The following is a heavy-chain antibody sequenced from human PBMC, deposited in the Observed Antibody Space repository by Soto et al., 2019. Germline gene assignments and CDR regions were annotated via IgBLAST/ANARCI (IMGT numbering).Heavy chain of an antibody. Sequence: QVQLVQSGAEEKKPGASVKVSCKASGYTFTSYAMHWVRQAPGQRLEWMGWINAGNGNTKYSQKFQGRVTITRDTXASTAYMELSSLRSEDTAVYYCARDLGIPDVGFDYWGQGTLVTVSS. J-gene: IGHJ4*02. CDR1: GYTFTSYA. D-gene: IGHD1-20*01. CDR2: INAGNGNT. CDR3: ARDLGIPDVGFDY. V-gene: IGHV1-3*05.